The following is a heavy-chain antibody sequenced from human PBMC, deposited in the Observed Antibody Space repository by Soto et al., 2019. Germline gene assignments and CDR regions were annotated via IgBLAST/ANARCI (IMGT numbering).Heavy chain of an antibody. CDR2: INYSGSF. CDR1: GYFISSRHW. D-gene: IGHD4-4*01. J-gene: IGHJ4*02. Sequence: QVQVQESGPGLVKASDTLSLTCRVSGYFISSRHWWGWIRQPPGKGLEWIGHINYSGSFYHDPSLKSRVTMSLDTSKHQFSLRLSSVTAVDTAVYYCARIATTTLGGPIDYWGRGTLVTVSS. V-gene: IGHV4-28*05. CDR3: ARIATTTLGGPIDY.